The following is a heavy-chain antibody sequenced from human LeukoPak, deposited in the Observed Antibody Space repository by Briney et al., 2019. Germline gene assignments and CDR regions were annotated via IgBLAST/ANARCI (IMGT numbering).Heavy chain of an antibody. Sequence: PSETLSLTCAVSGGSFSGYYWSWIRQPPGKGLEWIGEINHSGSTNYNPSLKSRVTISVDTSKNQFSLKLSSVTAADTAVYYCARVGGYYGSGSSPNYYYGMDVWGQGTTVTVSS. V-gene: IGHV4-34*01. CDR1: GGSFSGYY. CDR2: INHSGST. J-gene: IGHJ6*02. CDR3: ARVGGYYGSGSSPNYYYGMDV. D-gene: IGHD3-10*01.